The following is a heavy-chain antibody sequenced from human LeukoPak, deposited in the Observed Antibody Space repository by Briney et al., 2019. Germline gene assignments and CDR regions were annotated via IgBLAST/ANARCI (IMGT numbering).Heavy chain of an antibody. V-gene: IGHV3-23*01. Sequence: PGGSLRLSCAASGFTFSTYAMSWVRQAPGKGVEWVSGFGGGSGGAAYYADSVKGRFTISRDSSKNTLYLQMNSLRAEDTAVDYCTRDWDFIFYWGQGTLVTVSS. J-gene: IGHJ4*02. CDR3: TRDWDFIFY. D-gene: IGHD1-26*01. CDR1: GFTFSTYA. CDR2: FGGGSGGAA.